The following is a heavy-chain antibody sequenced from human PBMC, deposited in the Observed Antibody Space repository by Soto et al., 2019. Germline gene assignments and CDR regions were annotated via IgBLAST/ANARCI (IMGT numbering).Heavy chain of an antibody. CDR1: GFTFSSYS. CDR3: ARDDLEQWFGELLDFDY. D-gene: IGHD3-10*01. Sequence: SGGSLRLSCAASGFTFSSYSMDWVRQAPGKGLEWVSYISSSSSTIYYADSVKGRFTISRDNAKNSLYLQMNSLRAEDTAVYYCARDDLEQWFGELLDFDYWGQGTLVTVSS. CDR2: ISSSSSTI. J-gene: IGHJ4*02. V-gene: IGHV3-48*01.